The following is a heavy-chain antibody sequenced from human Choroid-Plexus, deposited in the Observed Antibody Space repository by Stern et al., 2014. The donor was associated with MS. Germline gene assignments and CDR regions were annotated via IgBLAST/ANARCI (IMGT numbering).Heavy chain of an antibody. V-gene: IGHV3-30*18. D-gene: IGHD2/OR15-2a*01. Sequence: QDQLVQSGGAVAQPGRPLGLSGVASGFTFGSCAMPWVRQAQGKGREWVPGVSYDGSNKYYADSVKGRFTISRDNSQNTLYMQMSSLRPEDTAVYYCAKDRQYLTYFFDHWGQGSLVTVSS. CDR3: AKDRQYLTYFFDH. CDR1: GFTFGSCA. CDR2: VSYDGSNK. J-gene: IGHJ5*02.